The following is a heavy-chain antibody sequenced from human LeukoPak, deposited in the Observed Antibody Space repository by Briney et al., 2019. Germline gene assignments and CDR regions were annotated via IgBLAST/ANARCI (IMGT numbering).Heavy chain of an antibody. D-gene: IGHD5-12*01. Sequence: GSLRLSCAASGFPFSSYAMGGVRQAPGKGLEWVSAISGSGGRTYSAASGKGRFTISRANSKNTLYLQMTRLRAEETAVYYCAKVGQKGIYSWFDPWGQGTLVTVSS. V-gene: IGHV3-23*01. CDR3: AKVGQKGIYSWFDP. CDR1: GFPFSSYA. J-gene: IGHJ5*02. CDR2: ISGSGGRT.